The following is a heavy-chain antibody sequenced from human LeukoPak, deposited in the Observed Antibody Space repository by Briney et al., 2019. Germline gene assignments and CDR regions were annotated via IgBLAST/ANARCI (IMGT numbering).Heavy chain of an antibody. J-gene: IGHJ3*02. V-gene: IGHV4-61*08. CDR2: IHYSGST. CDR3: ARNDI. Sequence: SETLSLTCTVSGGSVSSGDYYWSWIRQPPGKGLGWIGYIHYSGSTNYNPSLKSPVTTSVTTSKNEFSLKLTSVTAADTAVYYCARNDIWGQGTMVTASS. CDR1: GGSVSSGDYY.